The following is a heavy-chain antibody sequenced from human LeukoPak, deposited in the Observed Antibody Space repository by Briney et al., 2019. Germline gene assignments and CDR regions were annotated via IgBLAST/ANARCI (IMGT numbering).Heavy chain of an antibody. V-gene: IGHV1-8*01. CDR2: MNPNSGNT. Sequence: ASVKVSCKASGCTFTSYDINWVRQATGQGLEWMGWMNPNSGNTGYAQKFQGRVTMTRNTSISTAYMELSGLRSEDTAVYYCARGRGNGWYTFDYWSQNNWGQGTLVTVSS. D-gene: IGHD6-19*01. CDR3: ARGRGNGWYTFDYWSQNN. CDR1: GCTFTSYD. J-gene: IGHJ4*02.